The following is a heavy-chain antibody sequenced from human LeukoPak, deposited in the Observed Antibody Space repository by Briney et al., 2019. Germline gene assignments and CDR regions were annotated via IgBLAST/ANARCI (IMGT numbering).Heavy chain of an antibody. V-gene: IGHV3-23*01. J-gene: IGHJ4*02. D-gene: IGHD4/OR15-4a*01. CDR3: AKDAKYVFFDY. CDR1: GFTFSSYV. CDR2: ISVSVGST. Sequence: VGSLRLSCAAPGFTFSSYVMSWVRQAPGKGLEWVSAISVSVGSTYYAASVKGQFTVSKDNSKDTLYLQMNSLRAEDTAVYYCAKDAKYVFFDYWGQGTLVTASS.